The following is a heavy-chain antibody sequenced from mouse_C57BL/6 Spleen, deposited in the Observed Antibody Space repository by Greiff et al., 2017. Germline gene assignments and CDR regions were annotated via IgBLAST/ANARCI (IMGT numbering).Heavy chain of an antibody. CDR2: IRSKSDNYAT. CDR1: GFTFSNYW. Sequence: EVKLMESGGGLVQPGGSMKLSCVASGFTFSNYWMNWVRQSPEKGLEWVAQIRSKSDNYATHYAESVKGRFTISRDDYTSSVYLQMHNLRADDTGIYYCTGWDWFAYWGQGTLVTVSA. V-gene: IGHV6-3*01. J-gene: IGHJ3*01. CDR3: TGWDWFAY. D-gene: IGHD4-1*01.